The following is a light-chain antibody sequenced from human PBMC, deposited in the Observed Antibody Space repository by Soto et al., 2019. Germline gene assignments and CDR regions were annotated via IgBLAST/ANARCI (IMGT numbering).Light chain of an antibody. CDR2: DSS. CDR1: QNVRTY. J-gene: IGKJ2*01. V-gene: IGKV1-39*01. CDR3: QQSFFIPRT. Sequence: DVRMTQSPSSLSASVGDRVTITCRASQNVRTYLNWYQHKPGKAPTLLIFDSSDLESGVPARFSGSGSGTDFTLNISSLQSEDFATYYCQQSFFIPRTFGQGTKVEI.